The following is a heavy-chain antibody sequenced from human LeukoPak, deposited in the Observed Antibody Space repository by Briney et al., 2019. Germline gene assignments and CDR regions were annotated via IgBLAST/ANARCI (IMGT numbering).Heavy chain of an antibody. CDR2: IYTSGST. CDR1: GGSISSYY. CDR3: AREGTGIVDY. V-gene: IGHV4-59*01. J-gene: IGHJ4*02. D-gene: IGHD3/OR15-3a*01. Sequence: SETLSLTCTVSGGSISSYYWSWIRQPPGKGLEWIGYIYTSGSTNYNPSLKSRVTISVDTSKNQFSLKLSSVTAADTAVYYCAREGTGIVDYWGQGTLVTVSS.